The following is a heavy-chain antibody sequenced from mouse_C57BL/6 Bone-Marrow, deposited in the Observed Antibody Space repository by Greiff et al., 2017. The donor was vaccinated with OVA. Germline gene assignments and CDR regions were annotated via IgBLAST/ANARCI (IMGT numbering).Heavy chain of an antibody. CDR3: AIHYYGSSYY. J-gene: IGHJ2*01. CDR1: GFTFSSYG. V-gene: IGHV5-6*01. D-gene: IGHD1-1*01. Sequence: DVQLQESGGDLVKPGGSLKLSCAASGFTFSSYGMSWVRQTPDKRLEWVATISSGGSYTYYPDSVKGRFTISRDNAKNTLYLQMSSLKSEDTAMYYCAIHYYGSSYYWGQGTTLTVSS. CDR2: ISSGGSYT.